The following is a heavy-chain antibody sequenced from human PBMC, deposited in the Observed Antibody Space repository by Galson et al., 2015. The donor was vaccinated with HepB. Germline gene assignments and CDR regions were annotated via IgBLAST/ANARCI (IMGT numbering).Heavy chain of an antibody. J-gene: IGHJ5*02. CDR1: GFIFDDYA. CDR2: ITLNSGSI. D-gene: IGHD3-9*01. Sequence: SLRLSCAASGFIFDDYAMHWVRQAPGKGLEWVSGITLNSGSIAYADSVKGRFTISRDYANNSVNRQMNSLRAEDTAFYFCAKVRYFDWLSSPTGWFDPWGQGTLVTVSS. CDR3: AKVRYFDWLSSPTGWFDP. V-gene: IGHV3-9*01.